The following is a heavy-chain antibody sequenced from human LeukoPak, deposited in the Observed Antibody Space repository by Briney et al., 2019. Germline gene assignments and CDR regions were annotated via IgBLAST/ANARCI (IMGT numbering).Heavy chain of an antibody. V-gene: IGHV3-23*01. CDR2: ISGSGGSI. CDR3: AKDGDIMITFGGVIGYFDY. J-gene: IGHJ4*02. CDR1: GFTFSSYA. Sequence: PGGSLRLSCAASGFTFSSYAMSWVRQAPGKGLEWVSAISGSGGSIYYADSVKGRFTISRDNSKNTLYLQMNSLRAEDTAVYYCAKDGDIMITFGGVIGYFDYWGQGTLVTVSS. D-gene: IGHD3-16*02.